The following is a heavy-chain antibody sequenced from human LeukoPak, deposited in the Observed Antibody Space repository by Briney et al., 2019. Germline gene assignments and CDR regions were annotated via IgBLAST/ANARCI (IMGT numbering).Heavy chain of an antibody. CDR2: MYTSGST. CDR3: AREMVSRDAFDI. V-gene: IGHV4-4*07. J-gene: IGHJ3*02. D-gene: IGHD3-10*01. CDR1: GGSISSYY. Sequence: SETLSLTCTVAGGSISSYYWSWIRQPAGKGLEWIGRMYTSGSTNYNPSLKSRVTISVDTSKNQFSLKLSSVTAADTAVYYRAREMVSRDAFDIWGQGTMVTISS.